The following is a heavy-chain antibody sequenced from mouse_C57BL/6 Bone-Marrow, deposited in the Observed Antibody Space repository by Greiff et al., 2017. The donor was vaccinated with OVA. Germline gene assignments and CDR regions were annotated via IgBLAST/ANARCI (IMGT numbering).Heavy chain of an antibody. CDR3: ARSDYSGSRDY. Sequence: QVQLQQPGAELVMPGASVKLSCKASGYTFTSYWMHWVKQRPGQGLEWIGEIDPSDSYTNYNQKFKGKSTLTVDKSSSTAYMQLSSLTSEDSAVYYYARSDYSGSRDYGGQGTTLTVSS. J-gene: IGHJ2*01. D-gene: IGHD1-1*01. CDR1: GYTFTSYW. CDR2: IDPSDSYT. V-gene: IGHV1-69*01.